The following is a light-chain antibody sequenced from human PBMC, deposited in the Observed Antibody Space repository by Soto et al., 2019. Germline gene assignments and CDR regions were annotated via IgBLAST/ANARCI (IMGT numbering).Light chain of an antibody. V-gene: IGKV3-15*01. J-gene: IGKJ1*01. CDR2: AAS. CDR1: KSLSFN. CDR3: QQYNNWPRT. Sequence: EIVMTQSPATLSLSPGERATSSSRASKSLSFNLAWYQQKPGQAPRLLVYAASTRATGIPARFSGSGSGTEFTLTISSLQSEDFAVYYCQQYNNWPRTFGQGTKVEIK.